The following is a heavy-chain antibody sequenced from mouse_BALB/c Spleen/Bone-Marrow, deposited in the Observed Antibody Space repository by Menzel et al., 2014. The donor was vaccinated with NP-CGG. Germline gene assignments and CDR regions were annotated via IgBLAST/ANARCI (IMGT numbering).Heavy chain of an antibody. CDR2: IYPGDGDT. D-gene: IGHD1-2*01. CDR3: ARSYGSFYFDY. Sequence: QVQLQQSGAELARPGASVKLSCKASGYSFTSYWIQWVKQRPGQGLEWLGTIYPGDGDTRYTQKFKGKATLTADKSSSTAYMQVSSLASEDSAVYYCARSYGSFYFDYWGQGVTLTVSS. J-gene: IGHJ2*01. V-gene: IGHV1-87*01. CDR1: GYSFTSYW.